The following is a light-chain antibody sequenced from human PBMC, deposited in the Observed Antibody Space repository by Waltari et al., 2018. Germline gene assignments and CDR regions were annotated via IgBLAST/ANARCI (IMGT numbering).Light chain of an antibody. J-gene: IGLJ3*02. CDR1: SGHSSYI. V-gene: IGLV4-60*03. Sequence: QPVLTQSSSASASLGSSVKLTCTLSSGHSSYIIAWHQQQPGKAPRYLMKLEGSGSYNKGSGVPSRFAGSSSGADRYLTIANLQAEDEADYYWETWDSNAWVFGGGTKLTVL. CDR2: LEGSGSY. CDR3: ETWDSNAWV.